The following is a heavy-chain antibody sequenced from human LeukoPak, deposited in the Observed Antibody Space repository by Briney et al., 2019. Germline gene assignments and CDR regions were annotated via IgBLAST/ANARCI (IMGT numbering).Heavy chain of an antibody. V-gene: IGHV3-21*01. CDR1: GFTFSSYS. D-gene: IGHD3-16*01. CDR2: ISSSSSYI. CDR3: ARVWGYGNWYFDY. Sequence: RGSLRLSCAASGFTFSSYSMNWVRQAPGKGLEWVSSISSSSSYIYYADSVKGRFTISRDNAKNSLYLQMNSLRAEDTAVYYCARVWGYGNWYFDYWGQGTLVTVSS. J-gene: IGHJ4*02.